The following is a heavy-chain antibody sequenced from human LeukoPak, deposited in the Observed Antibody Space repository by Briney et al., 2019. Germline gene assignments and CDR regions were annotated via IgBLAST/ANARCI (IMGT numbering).Heavy chain of an antibody. CDR1: GFTFSDYY. V-gene: IGHV3-11*01. CDR2: ISSSGSTI. D-gene: IGHD3-10*01. J-gene: IGHJ4*02. CDR3: ARDRDYGSGSYYNVIEAPIFDY. Sequence: GGSLRLSCAASGFTFSDYYMSWIRQAPGKGLEWVSYISSSGSTIYYADSVKGRFTISRDNAKNSLYLQMNSLRAEDTAVYYCARDRDYGSGSYYNVIEAPIFDYWGQGTLVTVSS.